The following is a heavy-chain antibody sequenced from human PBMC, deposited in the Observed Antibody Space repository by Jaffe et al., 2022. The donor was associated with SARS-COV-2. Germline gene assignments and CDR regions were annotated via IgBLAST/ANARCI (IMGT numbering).Heavy chain of an antibody. J-gene: IGHJ4*02. CDR3: AREGEIVRVWDANDY. CDR1: GGSFSGYY. Sequence: QVQLQQWGAGLLKPSETLSLTCAVYGGSFSGYYWSWIRQPPGKGLEWIGEINHSGSTNYNPSLKSRVTISVDTSKNQFSLKLSSVTAADTAVYYCAREGEIVRVWDANDYWGQGTLVTVSS. CDR2: INHSGST. V-gene: IGHV4-34*01. D-gene: IGHD5-12*01.